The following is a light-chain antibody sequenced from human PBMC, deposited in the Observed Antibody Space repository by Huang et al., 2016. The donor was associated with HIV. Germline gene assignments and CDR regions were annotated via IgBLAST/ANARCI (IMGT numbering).Light chain of an antibody. CDR1: QGISNS. CDR3: QQYYSTPPIT. J-gene: IGKJ5*01. V-gene: IGKV1-NL1*01. Sequence: DIQMTQSPSSLSASVGDRVTITCRASQGISNSLAWYQQKPGKAPKLLLYASSIWKSGVPSRFSGSESGTDYTLTISSLQPEDFATYYCQQYYSTPPITFGQGTRLEIK. CDR2: ASS.